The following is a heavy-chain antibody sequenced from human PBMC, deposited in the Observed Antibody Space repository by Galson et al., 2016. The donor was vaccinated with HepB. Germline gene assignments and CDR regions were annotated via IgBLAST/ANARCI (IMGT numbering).Heavy chain of an antibody. CDR3: AKGRGPRLTTVVTREEAYYSYNMAG. V-gene: IGHV3-23*01. CDR2: ISGGGSNT. CDR1: GLTFTSYA. J-gene: IGHJ6*03. D-gene: IGHD4-11*01. Sequence: SLRLSCAASGLTFTSYAMSWVRQPPGKGLDWVSAISGGGSNTFYADSVKGRFTISKDSSSNTLYLHMNSLRADKTAVYYCAKGRGPRLTTVVTREEAYYSYNMAGWRKATTVTVSS.